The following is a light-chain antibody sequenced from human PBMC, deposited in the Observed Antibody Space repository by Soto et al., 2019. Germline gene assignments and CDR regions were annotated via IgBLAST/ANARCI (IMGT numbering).Light chain of an antibody. CDR3: QQYYSYPALT. J-gene: IGKJ4*01. CDR2: AAS. CDR1: QGISSY. Sequence: AIRMTQSPSSFSASPGDRVTITCRASQGISSYLAWYQQKPGKAPKLLIYAASTLQSGVPSRFSGSGSGTDFTLTISCLQSEDFATYYCQQYYSYPALTFGGGTKVDIK. V-gene: IGKV1-8*01.